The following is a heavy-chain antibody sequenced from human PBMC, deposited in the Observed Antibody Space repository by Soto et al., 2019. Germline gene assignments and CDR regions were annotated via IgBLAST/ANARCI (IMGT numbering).Heavy chain of an antibody. CDR1: GASMISYY. J-gene: IGHJ4*02. CDR3: ARGLSSASPYSGGWYYFDS. Sequence: PSETLSLTCTVSGASMISYYWSWIRQPPGRGLEWIGFIYYAGSTKYNPSLNSRVTISVDTSKNQFSLEMSSVTAADTAVYYCARGLSSASPYSGGWYYFDSWGQGTTVTVSS. D-gene: IGHD3-10*01. V-gene: IGHV4-59*12. CDR2: IYYAGST.